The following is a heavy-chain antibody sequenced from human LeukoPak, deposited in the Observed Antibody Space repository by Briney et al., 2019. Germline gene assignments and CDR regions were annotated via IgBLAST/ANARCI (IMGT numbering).Heavy chain of an antibody. CDR2: IYPGDSDT. CDR3: ARIFGPLPDY. D-gene: IGHD3/OR15-3a*01. CDR1: GYSFTSSW. V-gene: IGHV5-51*01. Sequence: GESLKISCKGSGYSFTSSWIGWVRQMPGKGLEWMGIIYPGDSDTRYSPSFEGQVTMSADKSNSTAYLQWSSLKASDTAMYFCARIFGPLPDYWGQGTLVTVSS. J-gene: IGHJ4*02.